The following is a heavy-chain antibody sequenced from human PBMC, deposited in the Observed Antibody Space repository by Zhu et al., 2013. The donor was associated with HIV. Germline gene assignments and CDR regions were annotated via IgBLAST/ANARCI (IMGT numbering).Heavy chain of an antibody. Sequence: QVQLVQSGSEVKKPGASLKVSCKASGYTFTNFGVTWVRQAPGQGFEWMGWVNPYNGVRVPTQRLQDRLTLAADTSTNTVYMELKNLRPDDTAIYYCARDQQRVNFDYWGQGTLVTVTS. D-gene: IGHD6-13*01. CDR3: ARDQQRVNFDY. CDR2: VNPYNGVR. CDR1: GYTFTNFG. V-gene: IGHV1-18*01. J-gene: IGHJ4*02.